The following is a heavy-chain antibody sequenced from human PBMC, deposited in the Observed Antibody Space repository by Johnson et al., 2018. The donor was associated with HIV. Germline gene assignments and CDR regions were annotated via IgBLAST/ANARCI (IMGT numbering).Heavy chain of an antibody. CDR3: ARD. Sequence: VQLVESGGGVVQPGRSLRLSCAASGFTFSTYGMHWVRQAPGKGLEWVAVISYDGSNKYYADSVKGRFTISRDNSKNTLYLQMNSQRAEDTAVFYCARDRGQGTMVTVSS. J-gene: IGHJ3*01. V-gene: IGHV3-30*03. CDR2: ISYDGSNK. CDR1: GFTFSTYG.